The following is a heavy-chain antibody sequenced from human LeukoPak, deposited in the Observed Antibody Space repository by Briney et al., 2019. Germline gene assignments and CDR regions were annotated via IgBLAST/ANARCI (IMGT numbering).Heavy chain of an antibody. CDR3: AREGKSAYFDY. CDR1: GGTFSSYA. J-gene: IGHJ4*02. Sequence: SVKVSCKASGGTFSSYAISWVRQAPGQGLEWMGRIIPILGIANYAQKFQGRVTITADKSTSTAYMELSSLRSEDTAVYYCAREGKSAYFDYWGQGTLVTVSS. D-gene: IGHD6-25*01. V-gene: IGHV1-69*04. CDR2: IIPILGIA.